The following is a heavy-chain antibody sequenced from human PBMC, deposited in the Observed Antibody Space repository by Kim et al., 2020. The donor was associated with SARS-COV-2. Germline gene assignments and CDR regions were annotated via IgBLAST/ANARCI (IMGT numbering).Heavy chain of an antibody. V-gene: IGHV3-74*03. Sequence: GGSLRLSCAASGFTVSTYWMHWVRQAPGKGLVWVSRIFGDGTTTTYAAFVKGRFTISRDGANNMAYLQMNSLRAEDTAVYYCARGAGGARPDFWGQGTLVTVSS. CDR3: ARGAGGARPDF. D-gene: IGHD1-26*01. J-gene: IGHJ4*02. CDR2: IFGDGTTT. CDR1: GFTVSTYW.